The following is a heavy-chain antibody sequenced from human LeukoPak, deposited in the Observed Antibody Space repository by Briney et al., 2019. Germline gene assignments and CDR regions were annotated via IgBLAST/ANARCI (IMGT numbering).Heavy chain of an antibody. CDR2: FYTSGST. CDR3: ARYCRSGSCYSGRTFDP. J-gene: IGHJ5*02. V-gene: IGHV4-4*09. D-gene: IGHD2-15*01. Sequence: SETLSLTCTVSGDSINTHYWSWIRQSPGKGLEWIGYFYTSGSTNFNPSLKGRITISVDTSKNQFSLNLNSVTAADTAVYYCARYCRSGSCYSGRTFDPWGQGIRVTVSS. CDR1: GDSINTHY.